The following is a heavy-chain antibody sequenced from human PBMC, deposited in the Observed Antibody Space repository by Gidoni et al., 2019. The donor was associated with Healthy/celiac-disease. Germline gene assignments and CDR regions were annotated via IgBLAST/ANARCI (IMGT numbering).Heavy chain of an antibody. CDR1: GGSISSGGYY. D-gene: IGHD2-21*02. CDR2: IYYSGST. J-gene: IGHJ3*02. V-gene: IGHV4-31*01. Sequence: QVQLQESGPGLVKPSQTLSLTCTVSGGSISSGGYYWSWIRQHPGKGLEWIGYIYYSGSTYYNPSLKSLVTISVDTSKNQFSLKLSSVTAADTAVYYCARTTPRFDCGGAWACAFDIWGQGTMVTVSS. CDR3: ARTTPRFDCGGAWACAFDI.